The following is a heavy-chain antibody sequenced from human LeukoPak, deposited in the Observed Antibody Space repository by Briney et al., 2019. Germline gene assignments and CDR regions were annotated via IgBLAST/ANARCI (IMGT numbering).Heavy chain of an antibody. V-gene: IGHV3-48*01. CDR1: GFTFSSYT. J-gene: IGHJ4*02. D-gene: IGHD4-17*01. CDR3: ARIGDYVKVFDY. CDR2: IGTSSTTI. Sequence: GGSLRLSCAASGFTFSSYTMNWVRQPPGKGLEWVSNIGTSSTTIYYADSVKGRFTISRDNAKNSLYLQMNSLRADDTAVYYGARIGDYVKVFDYWGQGTLVTVSS.